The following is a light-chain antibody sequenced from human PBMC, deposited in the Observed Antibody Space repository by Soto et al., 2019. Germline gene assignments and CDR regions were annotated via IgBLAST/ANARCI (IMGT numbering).Light chain of an antibody. J-gene: IGLJ2*01. Sequence: QSVLTQPASVSGSPGQSITISCTGTSSDVGGYNYVSWYQHHPGKAPKLMIYEVSNRPSGVSNRFSGSKSGNTASLTISGLQAEDEADYYCSSYTSSSTLPGVFGGGTKVTVL. CDR3: SSYTSSSTLPGV. CDR1: SSDVGGYNY. V-gene: IGLV2-14*01. CDR2: EVS.